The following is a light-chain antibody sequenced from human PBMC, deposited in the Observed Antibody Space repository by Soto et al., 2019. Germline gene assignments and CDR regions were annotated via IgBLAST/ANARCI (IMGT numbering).Light chain of an antibody. CDR2: AAS. V-gene: IGKV1-39*01. Sequence: DIQMTQSPSSLSASVGDRVTITCRASQSISSYLNWYQHKPGKAPKLLIYAASSLHSGVPSRFSGSGSGTDFTLTISSLQPEDFATYYCQQSYSTPLTFGPGTKGEIK. CDR3: QQSYSTPLT. CDR1: QSISSY. J-gene: IGKJ1*01.